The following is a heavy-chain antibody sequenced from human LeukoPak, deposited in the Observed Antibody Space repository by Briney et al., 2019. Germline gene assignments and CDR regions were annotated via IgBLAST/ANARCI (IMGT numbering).Heavy chain of an antibody. CDR1: GYTFTHYY. J-gene: IGHJ4*02. V-gene: IGHV1-69*13. CDR2: IIPIFGTA. D-gene: IGHD5-24*01. Sequence: SVTVSCKASGYTFTHYYMHWVRQAPGQGLEWMGGIIPIFGTANYAQKFQGRVTITADESTSTAYMELSSLRSEDTAVYYCARDQFFWGQETLVTVSS. CDR3: ARDQFF.